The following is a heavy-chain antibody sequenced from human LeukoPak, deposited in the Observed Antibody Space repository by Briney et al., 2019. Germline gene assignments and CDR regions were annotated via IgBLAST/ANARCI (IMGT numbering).Heavy chain of an antibody. J-gene: IGHJ2*01. CDR1: GFTFTSYV. Sequence: PGGSLRLSCAASGFTFTSYVMSWVRQAPGKGLEWVSSIKSSDGSTYYADSVKGRFTISRDNSKNTLHLQMRSLRAEVTAVYFCAKDGCGGDCSWYFDLWGRGTLITVSS. CDR2: IKSSDGST. D-gene: IGHD2-21*02. CDR3: AKDGCGGDCSWYFDL. V-gene: IGHV3-23*01.